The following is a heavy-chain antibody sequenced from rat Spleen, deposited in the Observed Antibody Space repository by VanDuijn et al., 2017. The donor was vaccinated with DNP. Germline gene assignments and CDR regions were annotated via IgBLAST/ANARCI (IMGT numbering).Heavy chain of an antibody. CDR1: GFTFSDYA. CDR2: IIYDGSSI. V-gene: IGHV5S10*01. Sequence: EVQLVESGGDLVQPGRSLKLSCAASGFTFSDYAMAWVRQSPKKGLEWVATIIYDGSSIYYRDSVKGRFTISRDYARSTLYLQMDSLRSEDTATYYCVTSSYYGYDYGFAYWGQGTLVTVSS. CDR3: VTSSYYGYDYGFAY. J-gene: IGHJ3*01. D-gene: IGHD1-7*01.